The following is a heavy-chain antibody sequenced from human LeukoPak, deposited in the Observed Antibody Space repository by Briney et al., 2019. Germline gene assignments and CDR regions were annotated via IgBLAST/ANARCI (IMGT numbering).Heavy chain of an antibody. V-gene: IGHV1-69*13. CDR2: IIPIFGTA. D-gene: IGHD3-22*01. J-gene: IGHJ4*02. CDR1: GGTFSSYA. Sequence: SVKVSCKASGGTFSSYAISWVRQAPGQGLEWMGGIIPIFGTANYAQKFQGRVTITADESTSTAYMELSSLRSEDTAVYCCARDQYYDSSGHTDYWGQGTLVTVSS. CDR3: ARDQYYDSSGHTDY.